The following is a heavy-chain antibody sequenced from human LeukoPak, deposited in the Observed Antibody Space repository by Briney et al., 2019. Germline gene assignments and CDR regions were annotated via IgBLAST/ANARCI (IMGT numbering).Heavy chain of an antibody. J-gene: IGHJ4*02. D-gene: IGHD3-10*01. CDR3: AKGSYGSGSYVDY. CDR1: GFTFSSYE. CDR2: ISRGGSPI. V-gene: IGHV3-48*03. Sequence: PGGSLRLSCVASGFTFSSYEMNWVRQAPGKGLEWVSSISRGGSPIFYADSVRGRFTTSRDNAKKSLFLQMNSLRAEDTALYYCAKGSYGSGSYVDYWGQGTLVTVSS.